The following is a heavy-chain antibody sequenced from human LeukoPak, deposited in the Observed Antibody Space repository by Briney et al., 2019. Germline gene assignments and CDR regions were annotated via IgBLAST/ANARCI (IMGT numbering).Heavy chain of an antibody. D-gene: IGHD2-2*03. Sequence: GGSLRLSCAASGFTFSSYGMHWVRQAPGKGLEWVAFIRYDGSNKYYADSVKGRFTTSRDNSKNTLYLQMNSLRAEDTAVYYCAKDGYCSSTSCFPYYYGMDVWGQGTTVTVSS. CDR3: AKDGYCSSTSCFPYYYGMDV. CDR2: IRYDGSNK. J-gene: IGHJ6*02. CDR1: GFTFSSYG. V-gene: IGHV3-30*02.